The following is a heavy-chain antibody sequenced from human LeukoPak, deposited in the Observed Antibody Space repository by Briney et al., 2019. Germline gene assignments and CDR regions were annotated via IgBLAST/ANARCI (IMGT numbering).Heavy chain of an antibody. V-gene: IGHV4-59*01. J-gene: IGHJ6*02. Sequence: PSETLSLTCTISGGSISNYYWSWIRQPPGKGLEWIGYIYYSGSTNYNPSLKSRVTISVDTSKNQFSLKLSSVTAADTAVYYCARGDCSSTSCYYYYYGMDVWGQGTTVTVSS. CDR3: ARGDCSSTSCYYYYYGMDV. CDR1: GGSISNYY. CDR2: IYYSGST. D-gene: IGHD2-2*01.